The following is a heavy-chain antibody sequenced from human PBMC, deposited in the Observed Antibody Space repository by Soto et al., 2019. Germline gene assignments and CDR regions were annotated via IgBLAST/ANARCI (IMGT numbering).Heavy chain of an antibody. V-gene: IGHV4-59*01. CDR1: GGSISSYY. Sequence: SETLSLTCTVSGGSISSYYWSWIRQPPGKGLEWIGEINHSGSTNYNPSLKSRVTISVDTSKNQFSLKLSSVTAADTAVYYCARESTGAFDYWGQGTLVTVSS. J-gene: IGHJ4*02. CDR3: ARESTGAFDY. D-gene: IGHD2-8*02. CDR2: INHSGST.